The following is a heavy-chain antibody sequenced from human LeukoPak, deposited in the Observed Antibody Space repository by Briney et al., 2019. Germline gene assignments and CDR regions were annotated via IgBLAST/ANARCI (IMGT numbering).Heavy chain of an antibody. V-gene: IGHV3-23*01. Sequence: GGSLRLSCAASGFTFSRSAMNWVRQAPGKGLEWVSSFSASGGTTYYADSVKGRFTISRDNTKNTLSVQMNSLRAEDTAVYYCAKANYSGSYYFDSWGQGTLVTVSS. CDR1: GFTFSRSA. CDR2: FSASGGTT. CDR3: AKANYSGSYYFDS. J-gene: IGHJ4*02. D-gene: IGHD1-26*01.